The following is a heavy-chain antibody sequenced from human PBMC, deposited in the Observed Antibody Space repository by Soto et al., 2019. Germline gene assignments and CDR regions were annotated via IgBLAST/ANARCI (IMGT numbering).Heavy chain of an antibody. CDR2: IIPIFGTA. D-gene: IGHD2-15*01. CDR1: GGTFSSYA. V-gene: IGHV1-69*12. J-gene: IGHJ6*02. CDR3: ARSVVVVAAIPYYYYGMDV. Sequence: QVQLVQSGAEVKKPGSSVKVSCKASGGTFSSYAISWVRQAPGQGLEWMGGIIPIFGTANYAQKFQGRVTITADESTSTAYMELSSLRSDDTAVYYCARSVVVVAAIPYYYYGMDVWGQGTTVTVSS.